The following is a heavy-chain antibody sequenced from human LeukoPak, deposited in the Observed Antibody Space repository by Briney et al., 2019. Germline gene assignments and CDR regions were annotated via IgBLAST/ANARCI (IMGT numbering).Heavy chain of an antibody. CDR3: ARDVIPYYYYYGMDV. CDR2: INHSGST. V-gene: IGHV4-34*01. Sequence: SETLSLTCTVSGGSISSYYWSWIRQPPGKGLEWIGEINHSGSTNYNPSLKSRVTISVDTSKNQFSLKLSSVTAADTAVYYCARDVIPYYYYYGMDVWGKGTTVTVSS. CDR1: GGSISSYY. J-gene: IGHJ6*04.